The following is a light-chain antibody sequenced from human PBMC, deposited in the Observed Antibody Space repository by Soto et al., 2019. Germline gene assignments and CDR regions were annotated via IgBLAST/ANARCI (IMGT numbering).Light chain of an antibody. Sequence: QSVLTQPPSASGSPGQSVTISCTGTSSDVGAYNYVSWYQQYTGKAPKLMIYDVSKRPSGVPDRFSGSKSGNTASLTVSGLRADDEAVYYCSSYGGGDTFNVIFGGGTTLTVL. CDR1: SSDVGAYNY. CDR3: SSYGGGDTFNVI. V-gene: IGLV2-8*01. J-gene: IGLJ2*01. CDR2: DVS.